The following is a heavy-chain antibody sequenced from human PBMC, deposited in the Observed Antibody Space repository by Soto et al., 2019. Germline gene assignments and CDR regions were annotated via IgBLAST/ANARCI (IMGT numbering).Heavy chain of an antibody. D-gene: IGHD3-3*01. CDR3: ARHDFWSGYHLSDYYGMDV. J-gene: IGHJ6*02. V-gene: IGHV4-39*01. CDR2: IYYSGST. CDR1: GGSIISSSYY. Sequence: SETLSLTCTVSGGSIISSSYYWGCIRQPPGKGLVWIGGIYYSGSTYDDPSLRSRVTISVDTSRNQFSLKLSSVTAADTAVYYCARHDFWSGYHLSDYYGMDVWGQGTTVTVSS.